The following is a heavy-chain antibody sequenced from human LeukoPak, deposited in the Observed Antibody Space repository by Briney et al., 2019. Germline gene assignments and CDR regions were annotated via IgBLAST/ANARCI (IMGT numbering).Heavy chain of an antibody. Sequence: PGGTLRLSCAASGFTFSSYGMSWVRQAPGKGLEWVSAISGSGGSTYYADSVKGRFTISRDNSKNTLYLQMNSLRAEDTAVYYCATGRLQFNLFDYWGQGTLVTVSS. J-gene: IGHJ4*02. CDR3: ATGRLQFNLFDY. V-gene: IGHV3-23*01. CDR2: ISGSGGST. CDR1: GFTFSSYG. D-gene: IGHD5-24*01.